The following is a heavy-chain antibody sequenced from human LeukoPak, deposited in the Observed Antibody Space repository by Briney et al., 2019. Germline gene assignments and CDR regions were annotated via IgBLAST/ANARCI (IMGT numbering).Heavy chain of an antibody. Sequence: PGGSLRHSCAASGFTFSSYAMHWVRQAPGKGLEWVAVISYDGSNKYYADSVKGRFTISRDNSKNTLYLQMNSLRAEDTAVYYCARGFGDGYNADYFDYWGQGTLVTVSS. CDR3: ARGFGDGYNADYFDY. D-gene: IGHD5-24*01. CDR1: GFTFSSYA. J-gene: IGHJ4*02. V-gene: IGHV3-30*04. CDR2: ISYDGSNK.